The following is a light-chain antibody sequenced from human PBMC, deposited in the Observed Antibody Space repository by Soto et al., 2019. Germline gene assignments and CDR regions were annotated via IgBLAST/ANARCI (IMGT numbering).Light chain of an antibody. V-gene: IGLV2-14*01. J-gene: IGLJ2*01. CDR3: SSYTSSTSLV. CDR1: SSDVGGYNY. Sequence: QSALTQPASVSGSPGQSITISCTGISSDVGGYNYVSWYQQHPGKAPKLMIYEVRNRPSGISNRFSGSKSGNTASLTISGLQAEDEADYYCSSYTSSTSLVFGGGTKLTVL. CDR2: EVR.